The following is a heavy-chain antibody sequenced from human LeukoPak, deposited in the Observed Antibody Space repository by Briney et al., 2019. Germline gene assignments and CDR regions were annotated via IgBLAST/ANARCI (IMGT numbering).Heavy chain of an antibody. CDR3: ARHMICGGGNCYGAALDY. CDR1: GGSISSFY. Sequence: PSETLSLTCTVSGGSISSFYWSWIRQPPGKGLEWIGYIHASGTTNYSPSLKSRVTISVDSSKSHFSLKLSSVTAADTAVYYCARHMICGGGNCYGAALDYWGQGTLVTVSS. CDR2: IHASGTT. D-gene: IGHD2-15*01. V-gene: IGHV4-4*09. J-gene: IGHJ4*02.